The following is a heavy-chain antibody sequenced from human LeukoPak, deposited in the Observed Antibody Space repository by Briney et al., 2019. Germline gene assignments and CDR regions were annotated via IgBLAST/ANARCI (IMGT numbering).Heavy chain of an antibody. V-gene: IGHV3-30*02. CDR3: AKDGYGYNPPDY. CDR1: GFTFSSYG. D-gene: IGHD5-24*01. CDR2: IRYDGSNE. J-gene: IGHJ4*02. Sequence: GGSLRLSCAASGFTFSSYGMHWVRQAPGKGLEWVAFIRYDGSNEYYADSVKGRFTISRDNSKNTLYLQMNSLRAEDTAVYYCAKDGYGYNPPDYWGQGTLVTVSS.